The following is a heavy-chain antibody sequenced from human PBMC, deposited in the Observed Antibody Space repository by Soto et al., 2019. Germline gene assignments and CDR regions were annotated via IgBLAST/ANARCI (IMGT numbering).Heavy chain of an antibody. CDR2: INSSSSNI. CDR3: ARSLYNWNDVTFDY. J-gene: IGHJ4*02. CDR1: GFIFSDYY. D-gene: IGHD1-20*01. V-gene: IGHV3-11*04. Sequence: GGSLRLSCAVSGFIFSDYYMSWIRQAPGKGLEWISHINSSSSNIYYADSVKGRFTISRDNAKNSLYLQMNSLRAEDTAVYYCARSLYNWNDVTFDYWGQGTLVTVSS.